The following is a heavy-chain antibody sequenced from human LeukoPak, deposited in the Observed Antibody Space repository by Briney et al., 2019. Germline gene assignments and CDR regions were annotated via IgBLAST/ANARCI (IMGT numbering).Heavy chain of an antibody. CDR2: ISSSSSYI. CDR1: GFTFSSYA. Sequence: PGGSLRLSCAASGFTFSSYAMSWVRQAPGKGLEWVSSISSSSSYIYYADSVKGRFTISRDNSKNTLYLQMNSLRAEDTAVYYCAKEGTMVRGVIIQPYYFDYWGQGTLVTVSS. J-gene: IGHJ4*02. V-gene: IGHV3-23*01. D-gene: IGHD3-10*01. CDR3: AKEGTMVRGVIIQPYYFDY.